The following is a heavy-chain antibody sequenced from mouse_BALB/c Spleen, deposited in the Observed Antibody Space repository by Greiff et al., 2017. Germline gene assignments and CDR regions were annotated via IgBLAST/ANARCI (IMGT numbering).Heavy chain of an antibody. CDR1: GFTFSSYA. V-gene: IGHV5-6-5*01. CDR3: ARVYGNPNYFDY. Sequence: EVKVVESGGGLVKPGGSLKLSCAASGFTFSSYAMSWVRQTPEKRLEWVASISSGGSTYYPDSVKGRFTISRDNARNILYLQMSSLRSEDTAMYYCARVYGNPNYFDYWGQGTTLTVSS. J-gene: IGHJ2*01. CDR2: ISSGGST. D-gene: IGHD2-1*01.